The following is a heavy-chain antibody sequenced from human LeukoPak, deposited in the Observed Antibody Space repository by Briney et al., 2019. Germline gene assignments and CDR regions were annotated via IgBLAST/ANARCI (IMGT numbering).Heavy chain of an antibody. V-gene: IGHV3-23*01. CDR1: GFTFSSYS. CDR2: ISGSGGST. CDR3: ARDQNWSPDW. Sequence: GGSLRLSCAASGFTFSSYSMNWGRQAPGKGLEWVSAISGSGGSTYYADSVKGRFTISRDNSKNTPYLQMNSLRAEDTAVYYCARDQNWSPDWWGQGTLVTVSS. D-gene: IGHD1-1*01. J-gene: IGHJ4*02.